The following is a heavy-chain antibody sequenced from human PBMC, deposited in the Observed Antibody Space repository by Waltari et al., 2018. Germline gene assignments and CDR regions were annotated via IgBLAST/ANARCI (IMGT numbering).Heavy chain of an antibody. CDR2: MNPNSGNT. J-gene: IGHJ5*02. CDR3: AREATKGFDP. V-gene: IGHV1-8*01. CDR1: GYTFPTYD. Sequence: QAQLVQPGADVKKPGASAKVSCQAYGYTFPTYDINWERPAPARGLEWMGWMNPNSGNTGYAQKFQDRVTMTRNTSISTAYMELSSLRSEDTAVYYCAREATKGFDPWGQGTLVTVSS. D-gene: IGHD5-12*01.